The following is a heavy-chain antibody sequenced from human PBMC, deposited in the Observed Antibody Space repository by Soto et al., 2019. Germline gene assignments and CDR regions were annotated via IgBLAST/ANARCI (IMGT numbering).Heavy chain of an antibody. CDR1: GFTFGGSP. CDR3: VLAGCRRTGCYSLDL. Sequence: EAQLVQSGGGLVQPGGSLQLSCAASGFTFGGSPVHWVRQASGKGLEWVGRIRSDSASSAIAYAASVRGRFTLSRDDSKNTAYLQVNSLEVEDTALYYGVLAGCRRTGCYSLDLWGQGTLVTVSS. V-gene: IGHV3-73*01. CDR2: IRSDSASSAI. J-gene: IGHJ5*02. D-gene: IGHD2-2*01.